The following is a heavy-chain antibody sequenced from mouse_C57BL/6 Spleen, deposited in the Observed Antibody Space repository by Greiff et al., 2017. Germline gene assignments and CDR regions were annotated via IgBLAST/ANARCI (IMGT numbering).Heavy chain of an antibody. Sequence: QVQLQQSGAELVRPGASVTLSCTASGYTFTDYEMHWVQQTPVHGLEWIGAIDPETGGTAYNQKFKGKVLLTADKSSSTAYMELRSLTSEDSAVYYCTRRTLYYFDYWGQGTTLTVSS. J-gene: IGHJ2*01. CDR1: GYTFTDYE. D-gene: IGHD6-1*01. CDR3: TRRTLYYFDY. CDR2: IDPETGGT. V-gene: IGHV1-15*01.